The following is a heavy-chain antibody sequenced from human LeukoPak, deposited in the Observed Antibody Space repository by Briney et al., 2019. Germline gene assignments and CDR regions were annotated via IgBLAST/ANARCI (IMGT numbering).Heavy chain of an antibody. CDR2: ISCSGVST. Sequence: GGSLRLSCAASGFTFSTHAISCVRQAPGKWLEWVSSISCSGVSTYYADSVKGRFTISRDNSKNTLYLQMNSLRVEVTAAYYCARRYCSGGSCYTHYYGMDVWGQGSTVTVSS. D-gene: IGHD2-15*01. J-gene: IGHJ6*02. CDR1: GFTFSTHA. V-gene: IGHV3-23*01. CDR3: ARRYCSGGSCYTHYYGMDV.